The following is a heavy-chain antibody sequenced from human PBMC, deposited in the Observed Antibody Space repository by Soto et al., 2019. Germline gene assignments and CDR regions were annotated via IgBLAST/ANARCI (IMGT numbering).Heavy chain of an antibody. V-gene: IGHV3-33*01. CDR2: IWYDGSNK. D-gene: IGHD3-3*01. J-gene: IGHJ6*02. Sequence: GGSLRLSCAASGFTFSSYGMHWVRQAPGKGLEWVAVIWYDGSNKYYADSVKGRFTISRDNSKNTLYLQMNSLRAEDTAVYYCARDLESLPALYYYYYGMDVWGQGTTVTVSS. CDR1: GFTFSSYG. CDR3: ARDLESLPALYYYYYGMDV.